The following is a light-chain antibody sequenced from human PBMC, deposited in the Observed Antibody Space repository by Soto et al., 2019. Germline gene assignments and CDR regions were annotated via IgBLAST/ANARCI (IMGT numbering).Light chain of an antibody. CDR2: EVS. CDR3: SSYTSSSTL. Sequence: QPASVSGSPGQSITISCTGTSSDVGGYNYVSWYQQHPGKAPKLMIYEVSNRPSGVSNRFSGSKSGNTASLTISGLRAEDEADYYCSSYTSSSTLFGGGTKLTVL. V-gene: IGLV2-14*01. CDR1: SSDVGGYNY. J-gene: IGLJ2*01.